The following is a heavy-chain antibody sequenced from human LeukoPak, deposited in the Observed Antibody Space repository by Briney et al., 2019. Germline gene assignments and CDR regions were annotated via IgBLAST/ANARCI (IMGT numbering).Heavy chain of an antibody. Sequence: GGSLRLSCAASGFTFSSYAMSWVRQAPGKGLEWVSVISGTGGRTYYADSVKGRFTISRDNSKNTLYLQMNSLRAEDTGVYYCARAREAQWLVDYWGQGTLVTVSS. J-gene: IGHJ4*02. V-gene: IGHV3-23*01. CDR3: ARAREAQWLVDY. CDR1: GFTFSSYA. CDR2: ISGTGGRT. D-gene: IGHD6-19*01.